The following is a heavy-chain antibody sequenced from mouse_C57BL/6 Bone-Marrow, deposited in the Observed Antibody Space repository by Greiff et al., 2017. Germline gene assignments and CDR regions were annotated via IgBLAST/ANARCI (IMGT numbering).Heavy chain of an antibody. Sequence: QVQLKESGAELVRPGTSVKVSCKASGYAFTNYLIEWVKQRPGQGLEWIGVINPGSGGTNYNEKFKGKATLTADKASSTAYMQLSSLTSEDSAVYYCAREGTSYFDYWGQGTTLTVSS. D-gene: IGHD1-3*01. J-gene: IGHJ2*01. CDR2: INPGSGGT. CDR1: GYAFTNYL. CDR3: AREGTSYFDY. V-gene: IGHV1-54*01.